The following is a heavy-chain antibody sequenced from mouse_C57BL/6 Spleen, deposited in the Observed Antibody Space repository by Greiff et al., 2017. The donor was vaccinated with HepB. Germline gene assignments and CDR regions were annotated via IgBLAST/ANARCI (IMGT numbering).Heavy chain of an antibody. Sequence: EVQLQQSGPELVKPGASVKIPCKASGYTFTDYNMDWVKQSHGKSLEWIGDINPNNGGTIYNQKFKGKATLTVDKSSSTAYMELRSLTSEDTAVYYCARWEYDYDQAWFAYWGQGTLVTVSA. CDR2: INPNNGGT. D-gene: IGHD2-4*01. J-gene: IGHJ3*01. CDR3: ARWEYDYDQAWFAY. CDR1: GYTFTDYN. V-gene: IGHV1-18*01.